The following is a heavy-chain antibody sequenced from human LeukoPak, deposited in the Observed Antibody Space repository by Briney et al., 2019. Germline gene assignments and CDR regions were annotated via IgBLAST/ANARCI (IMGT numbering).Heavy chain of an antibody. CDR2: IHPGGSI. CDR1: GGFISGSGHY. J-gene: IGHJ4*02. V-gene: IGHV4-31*03. CDR3: STVGDTAKGGDS. D-gene: IGHD5-18*01. Sequence: SETLSLTCTVSGGFISGSGHYWTWTRQHPGEGLEWLGFIHPGGSIYYNPSLSGRLIISADTSKNQMSLKLSSVTAADTAVYYCSTVGDTAKGGDSWGQGTLVTVSS.